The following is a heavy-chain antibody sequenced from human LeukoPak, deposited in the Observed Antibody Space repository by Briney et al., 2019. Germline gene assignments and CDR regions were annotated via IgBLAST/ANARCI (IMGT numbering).Heavy chain of an antibody. CDR1: RGPLSSYA. CDR2: VSPILGTA. D-gene: IGHD2-2*01. CDR3: ARDRSHCSSTSSYSYYGMDF. Sequence: SVQVSCMPSRGPLSSYAIRWVRPAPGQGVAWMGGVSPILGTANYARKFQGRVTITADGSTSTVYMELSSLRSEDTAVYYCARDRSHCSSTSSYSYYGMDFWGKGTTVTVSS. V-gene: IGHV1-69*13. J-gene: IGHJ6*04.